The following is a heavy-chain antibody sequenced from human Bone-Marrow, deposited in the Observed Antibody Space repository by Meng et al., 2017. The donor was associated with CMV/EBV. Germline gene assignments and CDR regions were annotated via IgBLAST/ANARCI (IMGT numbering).Heavy chain of an antibody. D-gene: IGHD3-10*01. Sequence: GESLKISCAASGFTFSSYSMNWVRQAPGKGLEWVSSISSSSSYIYYADSVKGRFTISRDNSKNTLYLQMNSLRAEDTAVYYCARGTETLWRTRGAFDIWGQGTMVTVSS. J-gene: IGHJ3*02. V-gene: IGHV3-21*01. CDR2: ISSSSSYI. CDR1: GFTFSSYS. CDR3: ARGTETLWRTRGAFDI.